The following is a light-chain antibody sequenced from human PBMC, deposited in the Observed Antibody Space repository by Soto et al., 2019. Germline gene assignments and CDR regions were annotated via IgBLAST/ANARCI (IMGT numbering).Light chain of an antibody. CDR3: QSYDTSLSVV. CDR1: SSNIGARYN. Sequence: QSVLTQPPSVSGAPGQRVTISCTGSSSNIGARYNVHWYQQLPGTDPKLLISTNSNRPSGVPDRFSGSKSGTSASLAITWLQAEDEADYYCQSYDTSLSVVFGGGTKLTVL. V-gene: IGLV1-40*01. CDR2: TNS. J-gene: IGLJ2*01.